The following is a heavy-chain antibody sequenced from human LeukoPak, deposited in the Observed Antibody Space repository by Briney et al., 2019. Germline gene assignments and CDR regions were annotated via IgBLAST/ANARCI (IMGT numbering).Heavy chain of an antibody. CDR3: ARDRYYYGSSGYHPKGWFDP. Sequence: SETLSLTCAVYGGSFSGYYWSWIRQPPGKGLEWIGEINHSGSTNYNPSLKSRVTISVDTSKNQFSLKLSSVTAADTAVYYCARDRYYYGSSGYHPKGWFDPWGQGTLVTVSS. J-gene: IGHJ5*02. CDR2: INHSGST. D-gene: IGHD3-22*01. CDR1: GGSFSGYY. V-gene: IGHV4-34*01.